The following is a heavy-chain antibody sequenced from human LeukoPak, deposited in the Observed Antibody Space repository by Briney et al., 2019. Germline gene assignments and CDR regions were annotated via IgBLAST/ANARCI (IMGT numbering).Heavy chain of an antibody. CDR3: AKGVATFVGGGDYIDY. CDR2: ISGSGGST. V-gene: IGHV3-23*01. J-gene: IGHJ4*02. D-gene: IGHD5-12*01. Sequence: GGSLRLSCAASGFTFSSYGMSWVRQAPGKGLEWVSAISGSGGSTYYADSVKGRFTISRDNSKNTLYLQMNSLRAEDTAVYYCAKGVATFVGGGDYIDYWGQGTLVTVSS. CDR1: GFTFSSYG.